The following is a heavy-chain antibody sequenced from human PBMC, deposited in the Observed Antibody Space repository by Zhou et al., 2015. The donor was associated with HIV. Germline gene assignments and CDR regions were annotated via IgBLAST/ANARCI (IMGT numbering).Heavy chain of an antibody. CDR3: AKDHLTFWGIFAFDV. J-gene: IGHJ6*02. CDR1: GGTLNGNT. CDR2: INTLIGVL. Sequence: QVQLVQSGAEVRKPGSSVKVSCKASGGTLNGNTINWVRQAPGQGLEWMGGINTLIGVLNYAPKVQGRVTLIADESMNTAYLELSSLTSEDTAVYYCAKDHLTFWGIFAFDVWGQGTTVTVSS. D-gene: IGHD3-16*01. V-gene: IGHV1-69*01.